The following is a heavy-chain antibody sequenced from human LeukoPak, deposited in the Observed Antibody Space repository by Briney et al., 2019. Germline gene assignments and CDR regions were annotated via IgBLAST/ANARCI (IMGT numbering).Heavy chain of an antibody. Sequence: PGRSLRLPCAASGFTFSSYAMHWVRQAPGKGLEWVAVISYDGSNKYYADSVKGRFTISRDNSKNTLYLQMNSLRAEDTAVYYCARTGGYDPIDYWGQGTLVTVSS. CDR3: ARTGGYDPIDY. J-gene: IGHJ4*02. CDR2: ISYDGSNK. CDR1: GFTFSSYA. D-gene: IGHD5-12*01. V-gene: IGHV3-30-3*01.